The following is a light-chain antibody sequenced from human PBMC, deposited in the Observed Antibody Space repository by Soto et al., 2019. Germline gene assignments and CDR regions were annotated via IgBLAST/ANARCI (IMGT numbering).Light chain of an antibody. Sequence: QSALTQPLSVSGSPGQTVTISSTGTSSDVGGYNYVSWYQQHPGKAPKLMIYDVSKRPSGVPDRFSGSKSGNTASLTISGLQAEYEADYYCCSYAGSYTLVFGTGTKVTVL. J-gene: IGLJ1*01. CDR3: CSYAGSYTLV. V-gene: IGLV2-11*01. CDR1: SSDVGGYNY. CDR2: DVS.